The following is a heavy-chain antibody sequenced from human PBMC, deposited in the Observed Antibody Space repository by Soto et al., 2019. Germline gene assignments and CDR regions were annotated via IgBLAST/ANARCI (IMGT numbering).Heavy chain of an antibody. CDR3: ARYTYTSRYSYFGMDV. J-gene: IGHJ6*02. Sequence: TGGSLRLSCTASGFTFGDYAMSWFRQAPGKGLEWVGVVRSRAYGGTTDYAASVRGSFTISRDDSKSIAYLQMNTLRTEDTAVYYCARYTYTSRYSYFGMDVWGQGTTVTVSS. CDR2: VRSRAYGGTT. V-gene: IGHV3-49*03. CDR1: GFTFGDYA. D-gene: IGHD6-13*01.